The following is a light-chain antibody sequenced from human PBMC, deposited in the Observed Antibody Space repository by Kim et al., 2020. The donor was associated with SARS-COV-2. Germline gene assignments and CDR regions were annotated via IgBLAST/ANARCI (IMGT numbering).Light chain of an antibody. V-gene: IGKV1-33*01. Sequence: DIQMTQSPSSLSASVGDRVTITCQASQDISNYLNWYQQKTGKAPKLLIYDASNLETGVPSRFSGSGSGTDFTFTISSLQPEDIATYYCQQYDNLPITFGPGTKVD. J-gene: IGKJ3*01. CDR2: DAS. CDR3: QQYDNLPIT. CDR1: QDISNY.